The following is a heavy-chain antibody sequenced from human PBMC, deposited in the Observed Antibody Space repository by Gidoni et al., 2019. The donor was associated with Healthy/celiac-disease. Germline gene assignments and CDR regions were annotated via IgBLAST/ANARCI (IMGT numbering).Heavy chain of an antibody. J-gene: IGHJ4*02. V-gene: IGHV3-9*01. CDR1: GFTFNDYA. CDR2: ISWNSGGI. CDR3: AKDFRYDFWSGQLDY. D-gene: IGHD3-3*01. Sequence: EVQLVESGGGLVQPGRSLRLSCADSGFTFNDYAMHWVRQAPGKGLEWVSGISWNSGGIGYADSVKGRFTISRDNAKNSLYLEMNSLRAEDTALYYCAKDFRYDFWSGQLDYWGQGTLVTVSS.